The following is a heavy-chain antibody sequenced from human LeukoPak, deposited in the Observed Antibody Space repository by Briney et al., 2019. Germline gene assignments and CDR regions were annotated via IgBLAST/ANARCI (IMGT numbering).Heavy chain of an antibody. CDR2: ISAYNGNT. J-gene: IGHJ5*02. Sequence: GASVKVSCKASGYTFTSYGISWVRQAPGQGLEWMGWISAYNGNTNYAQKLQGRVTMTTDTSTSTAYMELRSLRSDDTAVYYCARGLEYCSSTSCYYWFDPWGQGTLVTVSS. V-gene: IGHV1-18*01. D-gene: IGHD2-2*01. CDR3: ARGLEYCSSTSCYYWFDP. CDR1: GYTFTSYG.